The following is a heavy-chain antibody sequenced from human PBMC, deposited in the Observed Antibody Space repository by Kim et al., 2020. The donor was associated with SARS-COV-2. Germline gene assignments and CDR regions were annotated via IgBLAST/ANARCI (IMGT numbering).Heavy chain of an antibody. CDR3: ARLRGSYGY. Sequence: SGKIYDADSVKGRFTISRDNARNSLYLQMNSLRAEDTAVYYCARLRGSYGYWGQGTLVTVSS. V-gene: IGHV3-48*04. D-gene: IGHD1-26*01. CDR2: SGKI. J-gene: IGHJ4*02.